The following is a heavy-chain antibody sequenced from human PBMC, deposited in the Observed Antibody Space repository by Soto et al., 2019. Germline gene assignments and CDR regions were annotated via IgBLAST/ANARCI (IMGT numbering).Heavy chain of an antibody. D-gene: IGHD5-18*01. V-gene: IGHV4-34*01. CDR2: INHSGST. CDR3: ARGLGLRGYSYGYYFDY. CDR1: GGSFSGYY. J-gene: IGHJ4*02. Sequence: QVQLQQWGAGLLKPSETLSLTCAVYGGSFSGYYWSWIRQPPGKGLEWIGEINHSGSTNYNPSLKSRVTISVDTSKNQFSLKLSSVTAADTAVYYCARGLGLRGYSYGYYFDYWGQGTLVTVSS.